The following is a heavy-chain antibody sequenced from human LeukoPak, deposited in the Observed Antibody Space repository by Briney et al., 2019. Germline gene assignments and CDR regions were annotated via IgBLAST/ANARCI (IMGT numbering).Heavy chain of an antibody. CDR3: ARAAYGSGSYRNWFDP. D-gene: IGHD3-10*01. V-gene: IGHV5-51*01. CDR2: IYHGSSDT. J-gene: IGHJ5*02. CDR1: AYSFTSYW. Sequence: GASLKISCKGSAYSFTSYWIGWVRQMPGKGLEWMGIIYHGSSDTRYNPSFQGQVTISADKSISTAYLQWSSLTASDTAMYYCARAAYGSGSYRNWFDPWGQGTLVTVSS.